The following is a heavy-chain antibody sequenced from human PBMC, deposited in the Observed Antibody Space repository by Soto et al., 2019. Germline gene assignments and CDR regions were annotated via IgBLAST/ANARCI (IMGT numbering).Heavy chain of an antibody. Sequence: GASVKVSCKASGFTFTSSAVQWVRQARGQRLEWIGWIVVGSGNTNYAQKFQERVTITRDMSTSTAYMELSSLRSEDTAVYYCAATYYYDSSGYYSNAFDIWGQGTMVTVSS. J-gene: IGHJ3*02. CDR2: IVVGSGNT. V-gene: IGHV1-58*01. CDR1: GFTFTSSA. CDR3: AATYYYDSSGYYSNAFDI. D-gene: IGHD3-22*01.